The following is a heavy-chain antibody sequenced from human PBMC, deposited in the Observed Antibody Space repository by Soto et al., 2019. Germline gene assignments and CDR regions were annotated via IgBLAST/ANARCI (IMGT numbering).Heavy chain of an antibody. CDR3: ARGVGCFGESFDY. D-gene: IGHD3-10*01. V-gene: IGHV3-21*01. CDR2: ISSSSSYI. Sequence: EVQLVESGGGLVKPGGSLRLSCAASGFTFSSYSMNWVRQAPGKGLEWVSSISSSSSYIYYADSVKGRFTISRDNAKNSLYLQMNSLRAEDTAVYYCARGVGCFGESFDYWGQGTLVTVSS. J-gene: IGHJ4*02. CDR1: GFTFSSYS.